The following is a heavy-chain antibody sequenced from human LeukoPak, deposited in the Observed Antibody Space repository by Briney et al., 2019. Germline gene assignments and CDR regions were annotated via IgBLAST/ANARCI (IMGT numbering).Heavy chain of an antibody. CDR1: GGSISIYY. J-gene: IGHJ5*02. V-gene: IGHV4-59*01. D-gene: IGHD1-26*01. Sequence: SETLSLTRTVSGGSISIYYWSWTRQPPGKALEWIGYMYYTGSTNYNPSLKSRLTISVDTSKNQFSLRLSSVTAADTAVYYCARDGCPTTKSGCVGNWFDPWGQGTLVTVSS. CDR2: MYYTGST. CDR3: ARDGCPTTKSGCVGNWFDP.